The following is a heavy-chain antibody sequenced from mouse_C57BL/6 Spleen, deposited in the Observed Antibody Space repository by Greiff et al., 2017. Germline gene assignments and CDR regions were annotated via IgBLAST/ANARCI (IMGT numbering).Heavy chain of an antibody. D-gene: IGHD2-4*01. CDR2: INPNNGGT. CDR3: ARGDYDYDNYCAMDD. J-gene: IGHJ4*01. V-gene: IGHV1-26*01. Sequence: EVPLQQSGPELVKPGASVKISCKASGYTFTDYYMNWVKQSHGKSLEWIGDINPNNGGTSYNQKFKGKATLTVDKSSSTAYMELRSLTAEDSAVYYCARGDYDYDNYCAMDDWGQGTSVTGSA. CDR1: GYTFTDYY.